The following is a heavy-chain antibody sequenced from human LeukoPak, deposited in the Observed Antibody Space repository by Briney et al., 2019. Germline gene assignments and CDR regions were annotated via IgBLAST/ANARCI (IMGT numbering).Heavy chain of an antibody. J-gene: IGHJ4*02. Sequence: GGSLRLSCAASGFTFSSYAMSWVRQAPGKGLEWVSAISGSGGSTYYADSVKGRFTISRDNPKNTLYLQMNSLRAEDTAVYYCAKGGSYTRCFDYWGQGTLVTVSS. CDR3: AKGGSYTRCFDY. CDR2: ISGSGGST. D-gene: IGHD1-26*01. V-gene: IGHV3-23*01. CDR1: GFTFSSYA.